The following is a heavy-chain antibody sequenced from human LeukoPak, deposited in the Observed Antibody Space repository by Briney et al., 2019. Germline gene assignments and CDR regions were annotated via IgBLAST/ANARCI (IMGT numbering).Heavy chain of an antibody. D-gene: IGHD2-15*01. J-gene: IGHJ6*02. CDR1: GGSLSSGGYY. CDR2: IYYSGTT. Sequence: PSQTLSPTCTVSGGSLSSGGYYWSWPRHNPGKGLEWIGHIYYSGTTYYNPPLKSRVTIAVDTSKNQFSLKLSSVAAADTAVYYCARGGGSSCQPGDYYYYGMDVWGQGTTVTVSS. CDR3: ARGGGSSCQPGDYYYYGMDV. V-gene: IGHV4-31*03.